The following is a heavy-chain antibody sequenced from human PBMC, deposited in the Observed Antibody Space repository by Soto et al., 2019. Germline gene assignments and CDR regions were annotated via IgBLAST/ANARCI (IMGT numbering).Heavy chain of an antibody. CDR3: AAAYCSRVICFLYYIDY. V-gene: IGHV4-59*01. CDR1: GDSINNYY. D-gene: IGHD2-21*01. J-gene: IGHJ4*02. Sequence: QVQLQESGPGLVKPSETLSLICTVSGDSINNYYWYWIRQPPGQGLAWSGYISYIGSTNYNPPLASRVSPSVDTSPNLFPLRTSSVPASNTAVYFCAAAYCSRVICFLYYIDYWGQ. CDR2: ISYIGST.